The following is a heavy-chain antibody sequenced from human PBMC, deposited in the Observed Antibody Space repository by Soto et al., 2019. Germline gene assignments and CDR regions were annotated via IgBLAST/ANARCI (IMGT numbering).Heavy chain of an antibody. V-gene: IGHV4-39*02. CDR3: AREDIVLVPAANYYYGMDV. D-gene: IGHD2-2*01. J-gene: IGHJ6*02. Sequence: SETLSLTCTVSGGSISSSSYYWGWIRQPPGKGLEWIGSIYYSGSTYYNPSLKSRVTISVDTSKNQFSLKLSSVTAADTAVYYCAREDIVLVPAANYYYGMDVWGQGTTVTVSS. CDR1: GGSISSSSYY. CDR2: IYYSGST.